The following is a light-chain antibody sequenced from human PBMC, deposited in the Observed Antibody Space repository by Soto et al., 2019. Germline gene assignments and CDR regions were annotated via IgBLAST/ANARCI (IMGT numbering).Light chain of an antibody. J-gene: IGKJ5*01. CDR1: QSVSSY. Sequence: EIVLTQSPATLSLSPGERATLSCRASQSVSSYLAWYQQKPGQAPRLLIYDASNRATGIPARFSGSGSGTDFPLTISSLEPEDFAFYYCQQRSNWPPITFGQGTRREIK. CDR2: DAS. CDR3: QQRSNWPPIT. V-gene: IGKV3-11*01.